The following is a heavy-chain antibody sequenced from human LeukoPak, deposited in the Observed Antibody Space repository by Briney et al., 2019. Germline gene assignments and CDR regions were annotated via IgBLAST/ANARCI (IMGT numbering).Heavy chain of an antibody. V-gene: IGHV3-53*01. D-gene: IGHD2-2*01. J-gene: IGHJ4*02. CDR1: GFTVGSNY. CDR3: AKCPHTSCYGYFDY. CDR2: IYSGGST. Sequence: GGSLRLSCAASGFTVGSNYMSWVRQAPGKGLEWVSIIYSGGSTYYADSVKGRFTISRDNSKNNLYLQMNSLRAEDTAVYYCAKCPHTSCYGYFDYWGQGTLVTVSS.